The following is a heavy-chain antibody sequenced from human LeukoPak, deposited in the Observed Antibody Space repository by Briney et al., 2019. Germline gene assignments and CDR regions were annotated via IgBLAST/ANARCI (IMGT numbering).Heavy chain of an antibody. D-gene: IGHD5-18*01. CDR1: GGSISSSSYY. Sequence: SETLSLTCTVSGGSISSSSYYWGWLRQPPGTGLEWIGSIYYSGSTYYNPSLKSRVTISVDTSKNQFSLKLSSVTAADTAVYYCASTNRGYSYGYYWGQGTLVTVSS. CDR2: IYYSGST. CDR3: ASTNRGYSYGYY. J-gene: IGHJ4*02. V-gene: IGHV4-39*01.